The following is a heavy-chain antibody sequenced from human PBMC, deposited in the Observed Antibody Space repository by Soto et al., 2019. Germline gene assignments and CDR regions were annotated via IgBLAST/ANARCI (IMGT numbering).Heavy chain of an antibody. D-gene: IGHD6-13*01. CDR1: GYTFTSYY. J-gene: IGHJ6*02. CDR3: AREPLKAAAGTSGFTEPSNYYYYGMDV. CDR2: INPSGGST. V-gene: IGHV1-46*01. Sequence: GASVKVSCKASGYTFTSYYMHWVRQAPGQGLEWMGIINPSGGSTSYAQKFQGRVTTTRDTSTSTVYMELSSLRSEDTAVYYCAREPLKAAAGTSGFTEPSNYYYYGMDVWGQGTTVTVSS.